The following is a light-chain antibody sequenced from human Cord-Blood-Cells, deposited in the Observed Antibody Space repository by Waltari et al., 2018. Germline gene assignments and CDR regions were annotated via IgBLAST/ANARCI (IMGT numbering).Light chain of an antibody. CDR3: QQYNNWRWT. CDR2: GAS. V-gene: IGKV3-15*01. Sequence: EIVMTQSPATLSVSPGERATLSCRASQSVSSNLAWYQPKPGQAPRLLIYGASTRATGIPARFSGSGSGTEFTLTISSLQSEDFAVYYCQQYNNWRWTFGQGTKVEIK. CDR1: QSVSSN. J-gene: IGKJ1*01.